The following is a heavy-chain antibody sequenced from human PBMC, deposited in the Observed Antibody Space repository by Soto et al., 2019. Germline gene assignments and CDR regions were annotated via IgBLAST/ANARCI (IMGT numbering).Heavy chain of an antibody. Sequence: GGSLRLSCAASGVTFSSYAMHWVRQAPGKGLEWVAVISYDGSNKYYADSVKGRFTISRDNSKNTLYLQMNSLRAEDTAVYYCARDPSGYQQYYYYGMDVWGQGTTVTVSS. V-gene: IGHV3-30-3*01. CDR1: GVTFSSYA. CDR2: ISYDGSNK. J-gene: IGHJ6*02. CDR3: ARDPSGYQQYYYYGMDV. D-gene: IGHD3-22*01.